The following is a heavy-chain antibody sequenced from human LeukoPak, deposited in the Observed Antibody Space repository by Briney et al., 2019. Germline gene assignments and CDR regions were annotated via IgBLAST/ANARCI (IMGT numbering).Heavy chain of an antibody. CDR2: ITISGRTK. V-gene: IGHV3-48*03. Sequence: GGSLRLPCAASGFDLNTYEMNWVRQAPGKGLEWIADITISGRTKNYADSVKGRFTISRDNAGTSLYLQMNSLRVEDTGVYYCARGDPHADLWGQGTLVTVSS. CDR1: GFDLNTYE. CDR3: ARGDPHADL. J-gene: IGHJ5*02.